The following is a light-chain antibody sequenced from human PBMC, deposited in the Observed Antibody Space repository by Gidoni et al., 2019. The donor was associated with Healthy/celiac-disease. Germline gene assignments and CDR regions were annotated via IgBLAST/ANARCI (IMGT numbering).Light chain of an antibody. CDR3: QQSYSTPRT. V-gene: IGKV1-39*01. Sequence: DIQMTQSPSSLSASVGDSVTITCRASQSISSYLYWYQQKPGKAPKLLIYAASSLQSGVPSRFSGSGSGTDFTLTISSLQPEDFATYYCQQSYSTPRTFGQGTKLEIK. CDR2: AAS. CDR1: QSISSY. J-gene: IGKJ2*01.